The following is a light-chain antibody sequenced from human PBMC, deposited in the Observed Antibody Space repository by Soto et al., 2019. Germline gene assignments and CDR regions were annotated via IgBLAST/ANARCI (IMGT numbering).Light chain of an antibody. J-gene: IGLJ1*01. CDR3: AAWDDNLSGFYV. Sequence: QSALTQSPSASGTPGQRVTISCSGSASTIGRNYVYWYQQLPGTAPKLLIYRNSQRPSGVPDRFSGSKSGTSASLAISGLRSEDEADYYCAAWDDNLSGFYVFGDGTKVPVL. CDR2: RNS. CDR1: ASTIGRNY. V-gene: IGLV1-47*01.